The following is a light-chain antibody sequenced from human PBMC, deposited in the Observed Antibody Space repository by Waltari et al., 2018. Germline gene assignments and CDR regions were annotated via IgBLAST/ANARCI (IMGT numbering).Light chain of an antibody. CDR2: VAS. J-gene: IGKJ2*01. CDR1: QSISNY. CDR3: QQSYSTPQYT. V-gene: IGKV1-39*01. Sequence: DIQMTPSPSSLSASVGDRVTITCRASQSISNYLNWYQQKPGKAPKLLISVASSLHSGVPSRFSGSGSGTDFTLTISSLQPEDFATYYCQQSYSTPQYTFGQGTKLEIK.